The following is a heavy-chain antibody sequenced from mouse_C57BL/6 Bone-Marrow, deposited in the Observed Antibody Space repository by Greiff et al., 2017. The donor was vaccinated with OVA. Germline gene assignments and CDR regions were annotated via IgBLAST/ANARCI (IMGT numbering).Heavy chain of an antibody. CDR1: GYTFTGYW. V-gene: IGHV1-9*01. CDR3: ARELSYWYFDV. Sequence: QVQLQQSGAELMKPGASVKLSCKATGYTFTGYWIEWVKQRPGHGLEWIGEILPGRGSTNYNEKFKGKATFTADTSSNTAYMQLSSLTTEDSAIDYCARELSYWYFDVWGTGTTVTVSS. J-gene: IGHJ1*03. CDR2: ILPGRGST.